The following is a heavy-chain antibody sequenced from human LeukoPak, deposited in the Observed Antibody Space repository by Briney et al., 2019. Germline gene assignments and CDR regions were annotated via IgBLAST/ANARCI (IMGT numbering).Heavy chain of an antibody. Sequence: SQTLSLTCTVSGDSISSGDYYWSWIRQPPGKGLEWIGSFYYTGSTYYNPSLKSRVTISVDTSKNQFSLRLSSVTAADTAFYYCVRPGIVGATAFDYWGQGTLVTVSS. D-gene: IGHD1-26*01. CDR1: GDSISSGDYY. V-gene: IGHV4-30-2*03. CDR3: VRPGIVGATAFDY. J-gene: IGHJ4*02. CDR2: FYYTGST.